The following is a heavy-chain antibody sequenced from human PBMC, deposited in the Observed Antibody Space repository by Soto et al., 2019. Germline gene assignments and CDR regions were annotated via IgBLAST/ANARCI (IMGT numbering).Heavy chain of an antibody. D-gene: IGHD6-13*01. CDR1: GFTFSSYG. J-gene: IGHJ4*02. CDR2: IWYDGSNK. V-gene: IGHV3-33*01. CDR3: ARETTAAGAHFDY. Sequence: QVQLVESGGGVVQPGRSLRLSCAASGFTFSSYGMHWVRQAPGKGLEWVAVIWYDGSNKYYADSVKGRFTISRDNSKNTLYLQMNSLRAEDTAVYYCARETTAAGAHFDYWGQGTPVPVSS.